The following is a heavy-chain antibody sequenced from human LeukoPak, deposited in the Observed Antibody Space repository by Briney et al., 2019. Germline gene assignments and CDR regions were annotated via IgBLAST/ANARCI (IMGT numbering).Heavy chain of an antibody. CDR1: GGSFSGYY. CDR2: IDHSGST. V-gene: IGHV4-34*01. Sequence: SETLSLTCAVYGGSFSGYYWSWIRQPPGKGLEWIGEIDHSGSTNYNPSLKSRVTMLIDTSENQFSLRLRSVTAADTAVYFCARRGTNWGRFDYWGQGTLVTVSS. D-gene: IGHD7-27*01. CDR3: ARRGTNWGRFDY. J-gene: IGHJ4*02.